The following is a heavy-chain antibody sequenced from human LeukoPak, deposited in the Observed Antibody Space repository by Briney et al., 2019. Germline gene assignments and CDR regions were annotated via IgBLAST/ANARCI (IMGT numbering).Heavy chain of an antibody. CDR3: ARPYYYDSSGHSGYWYFDL. J-gene: IGHJ2*01. V-gene: IGHV1-46*01. CDR2: INPSGGST. Sequence: ASVKVSCKASGYTFTSYYMHWVRQAPGQGLEWMGIINPSGGSTSYAQKFQGRVTMTRDTSTSTVYMELSSLRSEDTAVYYCARPYYYDSSGHSGYWYFDLWGRGTLVTVSS. CDR1: GYTFTSYY. D-gene: IGHD3-22*01.